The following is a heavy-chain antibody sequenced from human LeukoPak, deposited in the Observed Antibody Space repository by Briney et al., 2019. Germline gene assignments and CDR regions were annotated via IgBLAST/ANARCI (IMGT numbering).Heavy chain of an antibody. CDR2: IKEDGSEK. J-gene: IGHJ4*02. V-gene: IGHV3-7*01. CDR3: ASGRQLGY. D-gene: IGHD6-13*01. CDR1: GFTFSNYW. Sequence: GGSLRLSCAASGFTFSNYWMSWVRQAPGKGLEWVANIKEDGSEKYYVDSVKGRFTISRDNARNSLYLQMNSLRAEDTAVYYCASGRQLGYWGQGTLVTVSP.